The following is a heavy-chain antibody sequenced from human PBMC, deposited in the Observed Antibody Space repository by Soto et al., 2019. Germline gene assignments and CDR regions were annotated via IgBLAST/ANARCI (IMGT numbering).Heavy chain of an antibody. CDR1: GFTFSSYA. Sequence: EVQLLESGEGLVQPGGSLKLSCAASGFTFSSYAMSWVRQAPGKGLERVSGIGGSGGNTYYADSVKGRFTISRDNCKNTLFLQMNSLRAEEAAEYYCARVVRYIGTPYGMDVWGQGTTVTVSS. D-gene: IGHD3-9*01. CDR3: ARVVRYIGTPYGMDV. V-gene: IGHV3-23*01. CDR2: IGGSGGNT. J-gene: IGHJ6*02.